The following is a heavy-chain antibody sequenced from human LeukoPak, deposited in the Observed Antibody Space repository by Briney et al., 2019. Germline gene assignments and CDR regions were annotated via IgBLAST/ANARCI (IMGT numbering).Heavy chain of an antibody. D-gene: IGHD2-21*02. V-gene: IGHV3-7*01. CDR2: INPDGRDT. J-gene: IGHJ1*01. CDR3: TSWGDTTAEYFQR. CDR1: GFTFNRCW. Sequence: GGSLGLSCVVSGFTFNRCWMNWVRQAPGKGLEWVAHINPDGRDTYYVDSVKGRFTISRDNAQNSMYLQMNSLRVEDTAVYYCTSWGDTTAEYFQRWGQGTLVTVSS.